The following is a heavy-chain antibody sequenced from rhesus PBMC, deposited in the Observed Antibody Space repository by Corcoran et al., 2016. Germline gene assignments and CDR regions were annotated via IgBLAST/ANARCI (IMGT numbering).Heavy chain of an antibody. CDR3: ARDRATVDFDY. CDR1: GGSISGYYL. Sequence: QVQLQESGPGVVKPSETLSLTCAVSGGSISGYYLWSWIRQPPGKGLEWIGYIYGGSGSTSYNPSLNSRVIISIDTSKTQFSLKLSSVTAADTAVYYCARDRATVDFDYWGQGVLVTVSS. J-gene: IGHJ4*01. D-gene: IGHD5-36*01. V-gene: IGHV4S7*01. CDR2: IYGGSGST.